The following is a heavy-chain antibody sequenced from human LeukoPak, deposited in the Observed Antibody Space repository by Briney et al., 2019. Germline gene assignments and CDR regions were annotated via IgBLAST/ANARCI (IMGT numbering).Heavy chain of an antibody. V-gene: IGHV4-38-2*01. Sequence: SETLSLTCAVSGYSISSDDYWGWIRQPPGNGLEGIGSIYHSGSTYYNPSLKSRVTMSVDTSRNQLYLTLTSVTAADTAVYYCARHPSEEQWPYYFDYWGQGTLVTVSS. CDR1: GYSISSDDY. D-gene: IGHD6-19*01. CDR2: IYHSGST. J-gene: IGHJ4*02. CDR3: ARHPSEEQWPYYFDY.